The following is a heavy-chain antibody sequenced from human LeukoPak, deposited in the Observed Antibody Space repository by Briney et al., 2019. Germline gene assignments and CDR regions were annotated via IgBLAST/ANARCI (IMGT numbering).Heavy chain of an antibody. D-gene: IGHD2-2*01. J-gene: IGHJ3*02. V-gene: IGHV3-66*02. Sequence: GGSLRLSCAASGFTVSRNYMNWVRQAPGKGLEWVAIIHSVGTTYYADSVKGRCTISREYSKNTLYLQMTSLRVEDTAVYYCARSTRALVPTADDAFDIWGQGTMVTVSS. CDR1: GFTVSRNY. CDR2: IHSVGTT. CDR3: ARSTRALVPTADDAFDI.